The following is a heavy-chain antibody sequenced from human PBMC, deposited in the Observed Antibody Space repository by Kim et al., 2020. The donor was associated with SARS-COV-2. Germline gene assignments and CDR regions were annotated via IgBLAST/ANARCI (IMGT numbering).Heavy chain of an antibody. CDR1: GFTFSNYA. J-gene: IGHJ4*02. CDR3: AKEIRINDILTGSPCDY. Sequence: GGSLRLSCAASGFTFSNYAMNWVRQAPGKGLEWVSGISGSGGSTYYTDSVKGRFTISRDNSKNTLSLQMNSLRAEDTAVYYCAKEIRINDILTGSPCDYWGRGTLVTVSS. V-gene: IGHV3-23*01. CDR2: ISGSGGST. D-gene: IGHD3-9*01.